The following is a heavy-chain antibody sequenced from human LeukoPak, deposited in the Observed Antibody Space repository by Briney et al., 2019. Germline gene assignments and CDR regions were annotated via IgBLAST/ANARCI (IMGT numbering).Heavy chain of an antibody. Sequence: ASETLSLTCTVSGGSISSYYWSWIRQPPGKGLEWIGYIYYSGSTNYNPSPKSRVTISVDTSKNQFSLKLSSVTAADTAVYYCARAQGNDYGDYDAADYWGQGTLVTVSS. CDR1: GGSISSYY. D-gene: IGHD4-17*01. CDR3: ARAQGNDYGDYDAADY. CDR2: IYYSGST. V-gene: IGHV4-59*01. J-gene: IGHJ4*02.